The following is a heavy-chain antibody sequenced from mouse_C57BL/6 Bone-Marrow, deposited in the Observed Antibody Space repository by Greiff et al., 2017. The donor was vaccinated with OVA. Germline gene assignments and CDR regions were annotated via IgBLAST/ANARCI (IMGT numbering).Heavy chain of an antibody. Sequence: EVKLVESGGDLVKPGGSLKLSCAASGFTFSSYGMSWVRQTPDKRLEWVATISSGGSYTYYPDSVKGRFTISRDNAKNTMYLQMSSLKSEDTAMYYCARATVVFDYWGQGTTLTVSS. CDR1: GFTFSSYG. V-gene: IGHV5-6*01. J-gene: IGHJ2*01. D-gene: IGHD1-1*01. CDR2: ISSGGSYT. CDR3: ARATVVFDY.